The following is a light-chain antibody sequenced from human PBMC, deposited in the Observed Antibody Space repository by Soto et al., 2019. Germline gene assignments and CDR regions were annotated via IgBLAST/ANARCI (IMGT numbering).Light chain of an antibody. CDR3: QSRDSSLSSSWV. J-gene: IGLJ3*02. V-gene: IGLV1-40*01. Sequence: QSVLTQPPSVSGAPGQRVTISCTGSSSNIGADFDVHWYQPLPGTAPKLLISHNNNRPSGVPDRFSGSKSGTSASLAITGLEADDEAVYYCQSRDSSLSSSWVFGGGTKLTVL. CDR2: HNN. CDR1: SSNIGADFD.